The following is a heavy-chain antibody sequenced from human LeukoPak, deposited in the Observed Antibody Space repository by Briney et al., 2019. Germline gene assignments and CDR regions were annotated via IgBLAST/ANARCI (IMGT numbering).Heavy chain of an antibody. CDR2: ISFDGNNK. V-gene: IGHV3-30*14. Sequence: PGGSLRLSCAASGFTFSSYAIHWVRQGPGKGLEWVAVISFDGNNKYYADSVKGRFTISRDNSKNTLSLQMNSLRPEDTAVYYCARDRGVATMDYWGQGTLVTVSP. CDR3: ARDRGVATMDY. D-gene: IGHD5-12*01. J-gene: IGHJ4*02. CDR1: GFTFSSYA.